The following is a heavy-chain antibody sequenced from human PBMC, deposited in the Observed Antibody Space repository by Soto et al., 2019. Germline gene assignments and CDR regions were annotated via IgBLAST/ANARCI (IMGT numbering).Heavy chain of an antibody. J-gene: IGHJ6*02. CDR3: ARPMIGGVNYGMAV. Sequence: RLWESGGGLVQPGGSLRLSCVAPGFNLSRYWMNWVRQAPGKGLEWVANINRDGCARNYEASVRGRFTISRDSAGNSVILEMNRLRGDDAGVYFCARPMIGGVNYGMAVWGHGTTVSVSS. D-gene: IGHD3-16*01. CDR1: GFNLSRYW. V-gene: IGHV3-7*01. CDR2: INRDGCAR.